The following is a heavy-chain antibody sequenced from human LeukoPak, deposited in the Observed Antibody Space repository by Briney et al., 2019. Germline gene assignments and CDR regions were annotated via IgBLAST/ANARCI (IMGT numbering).Heavy chain of an antibody. V-gene: IGHV1-2*02. CDR2: INPNSGGT. J-gene: IGHJ1*01. CDR3: ARERRAFQH. Sequence: ASVKVSCKASGYTFTGHSMYWVRQAPGQGLEWMGWINPNSGGTNYAQKFQGRVTMTRDTSISTAYMELSRLRSDDTAVYYCARERRAFQHWGQGTLVTVSS. CDR1: GYTFTGHS.